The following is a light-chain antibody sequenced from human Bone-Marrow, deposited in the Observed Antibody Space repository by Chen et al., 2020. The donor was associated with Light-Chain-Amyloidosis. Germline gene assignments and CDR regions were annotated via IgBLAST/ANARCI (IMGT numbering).Light chain of an antibody. CDR2: EVT. CDR1: SSDVGGDNH. CDR3: SSYTITNTLV. J-gene: IGLJ1*01. Sequence: QFALTQPASVSGPPGQSITISCTGTSSDVGGDNHVSWYQQHPDKAPKLMIYEVTNRPSWVPDRFSGSKSDNPASLTISGLQTEDEADYFCSSYTITNTLVFGSGTRVTVL. V-gene: IGLV2-14*01.